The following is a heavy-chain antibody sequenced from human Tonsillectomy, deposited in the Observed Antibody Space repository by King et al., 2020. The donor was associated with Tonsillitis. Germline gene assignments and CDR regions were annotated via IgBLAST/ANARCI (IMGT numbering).Heavy chain of an antibody. CDR2: INHSGGT. CDR3: AGPGSSWYGY. J-gene: IGHJ4*02. CDR1: GGSFSGYY. V-gene: IGHV4-34*01. Sequence: VQLQQWGAGLLKPSETLSLTCAVYGGSFSGYYWSWIRQPPGKWLEWIGEINHSGGTNYNPSLKSRVTISVDTSKNQFSLKLSSVTAADTAVYYCAGPGSSWYGYWGQGTLVTVSS. D-gene: IGHD6-13*01.